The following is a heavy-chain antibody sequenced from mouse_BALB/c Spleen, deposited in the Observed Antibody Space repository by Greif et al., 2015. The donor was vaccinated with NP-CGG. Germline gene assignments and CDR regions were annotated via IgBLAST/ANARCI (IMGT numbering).Heavy chain of an antibody. CDR2: ISSGGST. J-gene: IGHJ4*01. D-gene: IGHD3-1*01. Sequence: EVKLVESGGGLVKPGGSLKLSCAASGFTFSSYAMSWVRQTPEKRLEWVASISSGGSTYYPDSVKGRFTISRDNARNILYLQMSSLRSEDTAMYYCARGRGYVNYYAMDYWGQGTSVTVSS. CDR3: ARGRGYVNYYAMDY. CDR1: GFTFSSYA. V-gene: IGHV5-6-5*01.